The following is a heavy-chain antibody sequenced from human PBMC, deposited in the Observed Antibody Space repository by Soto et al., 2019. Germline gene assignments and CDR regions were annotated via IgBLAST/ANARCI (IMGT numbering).Heavy chain of an antibody. Sequence: QVQLVESGGGVVQPGRSLRLSCAASGFTFRSYGMHWVRQAPAKGLEWVAVISYDGSDKYYADSVQGRFTISRDNSKNTLYLQMNSLRAEDTAVYYCARGLTGYSGYGMDVWGQGTTVIVSS. CDR3: ARGLTGYSGYGMDV. CDR1: GFTFRSYG. CDR2: ISYDGSDK. J-gene: IGHJ6*02. V-gene: IGHV3-30*03. D-gene: IGHD5-12*01.